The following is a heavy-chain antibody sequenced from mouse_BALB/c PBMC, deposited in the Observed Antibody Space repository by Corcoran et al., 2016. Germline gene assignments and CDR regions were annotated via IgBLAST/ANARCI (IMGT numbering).Heavy chain of an antibody. V-gene: IGHV3-6*02. CDR3: ATLLRPFDY. D-gene: IGHD1-2*01. CDR1: GYSITSGYY. Sequence: DVQLQESGPGRVKPSQSLSLTCSVTGYSITSGYYWNWSRQFPGNKLEWMGYISYDGSNNYNPSLKNRISITRYTSKNQFFLKLNSVTTEDTATYYCATLLRPFDYWGQGTTLTVSS. CDR2: ISYDGSN. J-gene: IGHJ2*01.